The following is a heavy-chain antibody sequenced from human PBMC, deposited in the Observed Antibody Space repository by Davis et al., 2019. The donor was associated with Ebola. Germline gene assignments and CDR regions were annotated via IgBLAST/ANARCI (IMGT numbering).Heavy chain of an antibody. V-gene: IGHV4-34*01. Sequence: SQTLSLTCAVYGGSFSGYYWSWIRQPPGKGLEWIGEINHSGSTNYNPSLKSRVTISVDTSKNQFSLKLSSVTAADTAVYYCARVGNVVVPAADFDYYYGMDVWGQGTTVTVSS. CDR1: GGSFSGYY. D-gene: IGHD2-2*01. J-gene: IGHJ6*02. CDR2: INHSGST. CDR3: ARVGNVVVPAADFDYYYGMDV.